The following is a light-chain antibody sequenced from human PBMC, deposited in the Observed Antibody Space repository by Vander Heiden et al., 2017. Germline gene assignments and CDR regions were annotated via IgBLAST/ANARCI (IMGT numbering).Light chain of an antibody. CDR3: MQALQTQYT. CDR1: QSLLHSNGYNY. CDR2: LGS. V-gene: IGKV2-28*01. J-gene: IGKJ2*01. Sequence: DIGMTRSPLSLPVTPGEPASISCRSSQSLLHSNGYNYLDWYLQKPGQSPQLLIYLGSNRASGVPDRFSGSGSGTDFTLKISRVEAEDVGVYYCMQALQTQYTFGQGTKLEIK.